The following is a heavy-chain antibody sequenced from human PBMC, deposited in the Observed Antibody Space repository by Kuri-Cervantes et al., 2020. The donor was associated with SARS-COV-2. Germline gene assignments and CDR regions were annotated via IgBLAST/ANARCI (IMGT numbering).Heavy chain of an antibody. CDR1: GYSFTSYW. J-gene: IGHJ4*02. V-gene: IGHV5-10-1*01. CDR2: IDPSDSYT. CDR3: ASNYYSSGK. D-gene: IGHD3-10*01. Sequence: KVSCKGSGYSFTSYWISWVRQMPGKGLEWMGRIDPSDSYTNYSPSFQGHVTISADKSISTAYLQWSSLRASDTAMYYCASNYYSSGKWGQGTLVTVSS.